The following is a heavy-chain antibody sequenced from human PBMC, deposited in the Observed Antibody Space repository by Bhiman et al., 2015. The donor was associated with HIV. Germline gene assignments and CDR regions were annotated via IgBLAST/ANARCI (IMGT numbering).Heavy chain of an antibody. D-gene: IGHD3-10*01. CDR1: GFTFSSYS. CDR3: ARATFSGSYPYYYYGMDV. CDR2: ISSSSSYI. J-gene: IGHJ6*02. V-gene: IGHV3-21*03. Sequence: EVQLVESGGGLVTPGGSLRLSCAASGFTFSSYSMNWVRQAPGKGLEWVSSISSSSSYIYYADSVKGRFTISRDNARNSLSLQMNSLRAEDSAVYYCARATFSGSYPYYYYGMDVWGQGTTGHRLV.